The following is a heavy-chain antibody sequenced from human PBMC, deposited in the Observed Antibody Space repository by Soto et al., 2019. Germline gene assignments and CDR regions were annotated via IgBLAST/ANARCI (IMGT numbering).Heavy chain of an antibody. Sequence: QVQLQQWGAGLLKPSETLFLTCAVYGGSFSGYYWSWIRQSPGKGLEWIGEINHSGSTKYNPSLKSRVTISGDTSKNPFSLKLSSVTAADTAVYYCARVTVPSVPAAKRLDVWGQGTTVTVSS. V-gene: IGHV4-34*01. CDR1: GGSFSGYY. CDR2: INHSGST. CDR3: ARVTVPSVPAAKRLDV. D-gene: IGHD2-2*01. J-gene: IGHJ6*02.